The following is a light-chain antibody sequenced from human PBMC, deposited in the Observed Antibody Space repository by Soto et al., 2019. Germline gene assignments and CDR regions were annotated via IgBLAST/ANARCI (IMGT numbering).Light chain of an antibody. J-gene: IGKJ2*01. CDR2: DAS. Sequence: EIVLTQSPATLSLSPGERATLSCRASQSVSSYLAWYQQKPGQAPRLLIYDASNRATGIPARFSGSGSGTDFTLTISSLEPEDFAVYYCQQYHDSPMNTFGQGTKLQIK. CDR1: QSVSSY. CDR3: QQYHDSPMNT. V-gene: IGKV3-11*01.